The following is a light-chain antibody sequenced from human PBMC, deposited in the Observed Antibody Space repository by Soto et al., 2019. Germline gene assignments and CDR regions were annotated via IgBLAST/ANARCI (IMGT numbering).Light chain of an antibody. CDR2: GAS. V-gene: IGKV3-20*01. Sequence: EVVLTQSPGTLSLSPGERATLSCRASQSVSSSYLAWYQQKPGQAPRLLIYGASSRATGIPDRFSGSVSVTGFTLTSSILEPEALAVYYCQQYGRALPFGGGTKVEIK. J-gene: IGKJ4*01. CDR3: QQYGRALP. CDR1: QSVSSSY.